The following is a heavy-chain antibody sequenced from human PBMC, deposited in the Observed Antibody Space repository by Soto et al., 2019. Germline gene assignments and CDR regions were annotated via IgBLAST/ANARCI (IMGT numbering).Heavy chain of an antibody. CDR3: AREDILGARSFDY. CDR1: GFTFSSYS. D-gene: IGHD5-12*01. CDR2: LSSKSKTI. Sequence: EVQLVESGGALVQPGGSLRLSCAASGFTFSSYSMNWVRQAPGKGLEWLSYLSSKSKTIFYADSVKGRFTISRDNAKDSLYLQMSSLRAEDTAVYYCAREDILGARSFDYWGQGTLVTVSS. J-gene: IGHJ4*02. V-gene: IGHV3-48*01.